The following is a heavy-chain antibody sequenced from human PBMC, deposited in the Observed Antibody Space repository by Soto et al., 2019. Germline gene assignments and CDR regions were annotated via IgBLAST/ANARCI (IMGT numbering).Heavy chain of an antibody. V-gene: IGHV3-7*01. CDR2: IKEDASEF. CDR1: GFTFRNSW. Sequence: GGSLRLSCAASGFTFRNSWMTWVRQAPGKGLEWVANIKEDASEFYYVDSVKGRFTISRDNDKNSLHLHMSNLRDEDTAVYYCARDNRVEMATIYSRFDYWGQGTLVTVSS. J-gene: IGHJ4*02. CDR3: ARDNRVEMATIYSRFDY. D-gene: IGHD5-12*01.